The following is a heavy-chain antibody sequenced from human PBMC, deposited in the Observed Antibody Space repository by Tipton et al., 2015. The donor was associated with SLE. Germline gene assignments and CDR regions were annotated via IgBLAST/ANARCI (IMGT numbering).Heavy chain of an antibody. CDR1: GGPIRNSPYY. Sequence: TLSLTCHVAGGPIRNSPYYWAWIRQTRGKRLEWIGSVFDTGYTAYNPSLEGRVSLSVDTSNNEFSLKLSSVTAADTAVYFRARQDLGRAATLTFDIWGLGTLVTVSS. V-gene: IGHV4-39*01. J-gene: IGHJ4*02. D-gene: IGHD6-25*01. CDR3: ARQDLGRAATLTFDI. CDR2: VFDTGYT.